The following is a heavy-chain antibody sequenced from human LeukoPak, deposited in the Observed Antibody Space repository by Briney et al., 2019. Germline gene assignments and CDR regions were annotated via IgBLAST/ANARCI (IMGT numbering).Heavy chain of an antibody. CDR3: AKARSNYYDSSGSPRGPFDY. CDR2: ISYDGSNK. CDR1: GFTFSSYG. D-gene: IGHD3-22*01. Sequence: GRSLRLSCAASGFTFSSYGMHWVRQAPGKGLEWVAVISYDGSNKYYADSVKGRFTISRDNSKNTLYLQMNSLRAEDTAVYYCAKARSNYYDSSGSPRGPFDYWGQGTLVTVSS. V-gene: IGHV3-30*18. J-gene: IGHJ4*02.